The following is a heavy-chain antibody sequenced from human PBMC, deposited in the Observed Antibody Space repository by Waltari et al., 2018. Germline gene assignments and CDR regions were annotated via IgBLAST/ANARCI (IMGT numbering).Heavy chain of an antibody. CDR1: GYSASSDYY. J-gene: IGHJ4*02. CDR2: IWHTGNT. CDR3: ARSERDSSGWYPVGFDS. D-gene: IGHD6-19*01. V-gene: IGHV4-38-2*01. Sequence: QVQLQESGPGLVKPSETLSLTCAVPGYSASSDYYWGWIRQPPGKGLEWIGGIWHTGNTYYNPSLRGRVTISIDTSKSQFSLMVTSVTAADTAVYYCARSERDSSGWYPVGFDSWGQGTLVTVSS.